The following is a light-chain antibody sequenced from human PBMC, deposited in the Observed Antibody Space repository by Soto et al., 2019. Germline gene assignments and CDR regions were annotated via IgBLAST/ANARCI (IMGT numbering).Light chain of an antibody. J-gene: IGLJ1*01. CDR2: EVS. CDR3: LSYAGSTKYV. CDR1: SRDVGGNNY. V-gene: IGLV2-8*01. Sequence: QSVLAQPPSASGSPGQSVSISCTGTSRDVGGNNYVSWYQQHPGKAPKLMIYEVSKRPSGVPDRFSGSKSGNTASLTVSGLQAEDEADYFCLSYAGSTKYVFGTGTKVTGL.